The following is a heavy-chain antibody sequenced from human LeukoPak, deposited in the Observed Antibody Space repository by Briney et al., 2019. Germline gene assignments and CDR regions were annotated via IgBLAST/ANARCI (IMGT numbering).Heavy chain of an antibody. V-gene: IGHV4-59*12. CDR2: IYYSGST. D-gene: IGHD3-3*01. J-gene: IGHJ4*02. Sequence: SETLSLTCTVSGGSISSYYWSWIRQPPGKGLEWIGYIYYSGSTNYNPSLKSRVTISVDKSKNQFSLKLSSVTAADTAVYYCASTFWSGYYIFDYWGQGTLVTVSS. CDR3: ASTFWSGYYIFDY. CDR1: GGSISSYY.